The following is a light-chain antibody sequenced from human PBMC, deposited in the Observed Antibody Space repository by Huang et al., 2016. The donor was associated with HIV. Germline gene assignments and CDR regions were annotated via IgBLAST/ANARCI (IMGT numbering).Light chain of an antibody. Sequence: DIQMTQSPSSLSASVEDRVTITCRASQSISAYLNWYQQKPGKATKLLIYGASTLQSGVPSRSSGSGSGTEFTLTINSLQPEDFATYYCQKSYTTPLTFGGGTKVEI. CDR2: GAS. CDR3: QKSYTTPLT. CDR1: QSISAY. J-gene: IGKJ4*01. V-gene: IGKV1-39*01.